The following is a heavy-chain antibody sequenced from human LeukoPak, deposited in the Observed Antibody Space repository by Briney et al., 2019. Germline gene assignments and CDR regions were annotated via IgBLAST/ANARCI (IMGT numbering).Heavy chain of an antibody. V-gene: IGHV4-34*01. D-gene: IGHD1-7*01. CDR2: INHSGST. CDR1: GGSFSGYY. CDR3: ARVVTGTTANWFDP. J-gene: IGHJ5*02. Sequence: PSETLSLTCAVYGGSFSGYYWSWSRQPPGKGLEWIGEINHSGSTNYNPSLKSRVTISVDTSKNQFSLKLSSVTAADTAVYYCARVVTGTTANWFDPWGQGTLVTVSS.